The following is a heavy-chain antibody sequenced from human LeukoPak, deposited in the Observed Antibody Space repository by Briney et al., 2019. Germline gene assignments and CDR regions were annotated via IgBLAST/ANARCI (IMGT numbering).Heavy chain of an antibody. D-gene: IGHD5-18*01. CDR3: ARDRGQDTAMVILRYYFDY. Sequence: WASVKVSCKASGYTFTGYYMHWVRQAPGQGLEWMGWINPSSGGTNYAQKFQGRVTMTRDTSISTAYMELSRLRSDDTAVYYCARDRGQDTAMVILRYYFDYWGQGTLVTVSS. CDR1: GYTFTGYY. CDR2: INPSSGGT. V-gene: IGHV1-2*02. J-gene: IGHJ4*02.